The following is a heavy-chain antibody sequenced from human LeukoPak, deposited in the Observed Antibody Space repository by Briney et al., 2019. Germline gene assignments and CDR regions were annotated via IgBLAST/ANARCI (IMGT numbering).Heavy chain of an antibody. D-gene: IGHD3-10*01. CDR2: IYTSGST. CDR1: GGSISSYY. V-gene: IGHV4-4*07. CDR3: ARAKPSVRGVTLYFDY. J-gene: IGHJ4*02. Sequence: SETLSLTCTVSGGSISSYYWSWIRQPAGKGLEWIGRIYTSGSTNYNPSLKSRVTMSVDTSKNQFSLKLSSVPAADTAVYYCARAKPSVRGVTLYFDYWGQGTLVTVSS.